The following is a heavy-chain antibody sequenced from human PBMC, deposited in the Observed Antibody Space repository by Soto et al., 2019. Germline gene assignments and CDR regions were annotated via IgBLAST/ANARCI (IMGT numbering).Heavy chain of an antibody. Sequence: GGSLRLSCAASGFTFSSYWMSWVRQAPGKGLEWVANIKQDGSEKYYVDSVKGRFTISRDNAKNSLYLQMNSLRAEDTAVYYCARDGVYDFWSGYYFMDVWGKGTTVTVSS. J-gene: IGHJ6*03. V-gene: IGHV3-7*01. D-gene: IGHD3-3*01. CDR2: IKQDGSEK. CDR3: ARDGVYDFWSGYYFMDV. CDR1: GFTFSSYW.